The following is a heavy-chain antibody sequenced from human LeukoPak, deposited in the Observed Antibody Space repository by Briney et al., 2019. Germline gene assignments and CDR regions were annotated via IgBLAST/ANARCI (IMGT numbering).Heavy chain of an antibody. Sequence: GGSLRLSCAASGFTFSSYGMHWVRQAPGKGLEWVAFIRYDGNDKYYADSVKGRFTISRDKSKNTLYLQMNSLRAEDTAVYYCARDPYSGSYGDYYYYYMDVWGKGTTVTISS. CDR1: GFTFSSYG. CDR3: ARDPYSGSYGDYYYYYMDV. V-gene: IGHV3-30*02. J-gene: IGHJ6*03. CDR2: IRYDGNDK. D-gene: IGHD1-26*01.